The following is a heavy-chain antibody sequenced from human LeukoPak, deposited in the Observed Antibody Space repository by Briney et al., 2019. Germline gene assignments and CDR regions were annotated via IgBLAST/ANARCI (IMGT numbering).Heavy chain of an antibody. Sequence: GASVKVSCEASGYTFTGYYMHWVRQAPGQGLEWMGWINPNSGGTNYAQKFQGRVTMTRDTSISTAYMELSRLRSDDTAVYYCARGWGYYDILTGYYREYYFDYWGQGTLVTVSS. CDR2: INPNSGGT. CDR1: GYTFTGYY. V-gene: IGHV1-2*02. J-gene: IGHJ4*02. D-gene: IGHD3-9*01. CDR3: ARGWGYYDILTGYYREYYFDY.